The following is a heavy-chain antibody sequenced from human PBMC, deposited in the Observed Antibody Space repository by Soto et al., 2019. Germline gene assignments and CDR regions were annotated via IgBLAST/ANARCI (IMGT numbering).Heavy chain of an antibody. Sequence: GGSLRLSCAASGFTFSSYAMSWVRQAPGKGLEWVSAISGSGGSTYYADSVKGRFTISRDNSKNTLYLQMNSLRAEDTAVYYCAKVFEVLMVYARHHAFDIWGQGTMVTVSS. CDR1: GFTFSSYA. D-gene: IGHD2-8*01. CDR3: AKVFEVLMVYARHHAFDI. J-gene: IGHJ3*02. V-gene: IGHV3-23*01. CDR2: ISGSGGST.